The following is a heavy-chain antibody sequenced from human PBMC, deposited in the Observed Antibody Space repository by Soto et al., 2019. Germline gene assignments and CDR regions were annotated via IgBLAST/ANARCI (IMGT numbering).Heavy chain of an antibody. CDR1: GFTVSSNY. CDR2: IYSGGST. D-gene: IGHD1-1*01. CDR3: ARDGNQFYYYGMDV. Sequence: EVQLVESGGGLIQPGGSLRLSCAASGFTVSSNYMSWVRQAPGKGLEWVSVIYSGGSTYYADSVEGRFTISRDNSKNTLYLQMNSLRAEDTAVYYCARDGNQFYYYGMDVWGQGTTVTVSS. V-gene: IGHV3-53*01. J-gene: IGHJ6*02.